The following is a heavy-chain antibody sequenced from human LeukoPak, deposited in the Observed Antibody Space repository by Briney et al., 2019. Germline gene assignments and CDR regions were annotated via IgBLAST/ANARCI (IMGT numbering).Heavy chain of an antibody. V-gene: IGHV4-59*01. CDR1: GGSISSYY. CDR2: IYYSGST. D-gene: IGHD3-3*01. Sequence: SETLSLTCTVSGGSISSYYWSWIRQPPGKGLEWIGYIYYSGSTNYNPSLKSRVTISVDTSKNQFSLKLSSVTAADTAVYYCARNVGLLEWPNAFDIWGQGTMVTVSS. J-gene: IGHJ3*02. CDR3: ARNVGLLEWPNAFDI.